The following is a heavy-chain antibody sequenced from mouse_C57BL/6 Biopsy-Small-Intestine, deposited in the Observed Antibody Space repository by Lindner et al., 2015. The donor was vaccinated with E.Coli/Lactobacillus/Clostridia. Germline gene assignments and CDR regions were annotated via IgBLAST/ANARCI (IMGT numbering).Heavy chain of an antibody. D-gene: IGHD2-4*01. CDR1: GYTFTSYW. J-gene: IGHJ2*01. CDR2: IYPGSGSD. CDR3: TRFCFDCDEKDC. Sequence: VQLQESGAEFVEPGASVTMACKASGYTFTSYWITWLKQRPGQGLEWIGDIYPGSGSDNYNEKFKNKATLTVDTSSSTAYMRLNSLTSEDSAVYFCTRFCFDCDEKDCWGQGTTLTVSA. V-gene: IGHV1-55*01.